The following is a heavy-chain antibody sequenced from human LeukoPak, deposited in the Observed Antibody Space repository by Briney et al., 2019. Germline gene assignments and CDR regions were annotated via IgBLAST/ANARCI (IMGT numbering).Heavy chain of an antibody. CDR3: ASQARRAGDLNWFDP. Sequence: SETLSLTCIVFGGSISSPTYYWGWIRQPPGKGLEWIGSMYYSGSTYYNPSLKSRVTISVDTSKNQFSLKLSSVTAADTAVYYCASQARRAGDLNWFDPWGPGTLVTVSS. D-gene: IGHD6-13*01. CDR2: MYYSGST. V-gene: IGHV4-39*07. J-gene: IGHJ5*02. CDR1: GGSISSPTYY.